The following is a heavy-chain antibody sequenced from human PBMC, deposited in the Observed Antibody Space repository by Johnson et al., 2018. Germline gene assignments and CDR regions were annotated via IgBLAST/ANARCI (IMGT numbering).Heavy chain of an antibody. D-gene: IGHD3-16*01. J-gene: IGHJ6*02. CDR2: ISWNSGSI. CDR3: ARDILGVRGMDG. Sequence: VRLVESGGGLVQPGRSLRLSCAASGFTFDDYAMHWVRQAPGKGLEWVSGISWNSGSIGYADSVKGRFTISRDNAKNSLYLKMNSLRAEATAVYYCARDILGVRGMDGWGQGTTVTVSS. CDR1: GFTFDDYA. V-gene: IGHV3-9*01.